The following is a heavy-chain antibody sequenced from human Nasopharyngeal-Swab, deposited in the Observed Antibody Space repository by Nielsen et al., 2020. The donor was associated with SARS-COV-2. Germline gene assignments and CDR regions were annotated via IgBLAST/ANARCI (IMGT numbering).Heavy chain of an antibody. CDR1: GFTFSTYA. Sequence: GGSLKISCAASGFTFSTYAMYWVRQPPAKGLEWVSIISGSGGSTYYADSVKGRFTISRDNSKNTLYLQMNSLRAEDTAVYYCAKRDDYYESSGLGDWGQGTLVTVSS. D-gene: IGHD3-22*01. J-gene: IGHJ4*02. V-gene: IGHV3-23*01. CDR3: AKRDDYYESSGLGD. CDR2: ISGSGGST.